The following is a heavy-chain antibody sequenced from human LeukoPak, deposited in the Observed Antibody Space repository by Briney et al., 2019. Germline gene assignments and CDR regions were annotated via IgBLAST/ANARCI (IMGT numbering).Heavy chain of an antibody. D-gene: IGHD7-27*01. CDR3: ARDYVWGSSESDY. Sequence: GGSLRLSCAASGFTFSSYGMSWVRQAPGKGLEWVSAISGSGGSTYYADSVKGRFTISRDNSKNTLYLQTNSLRVEDTAIYYCARDYVWGSSESDYWGQGTLVTVSS. CDR2: ISGSGGST. CDR1: GFTFSSYG. J-gene: IGHJ4*02. V-gene: IGHV3-23*01.